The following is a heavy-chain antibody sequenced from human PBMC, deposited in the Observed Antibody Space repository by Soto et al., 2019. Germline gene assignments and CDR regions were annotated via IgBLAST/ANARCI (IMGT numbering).Heavy chain of an antibody. CDR1: GGSISSSSYY. J-gene: IGHJ4*02. Sequence: QLQLQESGPGLVKPSETLSLTCTVSGGSISSSSYYWGWIRQPPGKGLEWIGSIYYSGSTYYNPSLKSRVTISVNPSKNQFSLKLSSVTAADTAVYYCARLAKPYGDPFDYWGQGTLVTVSS. CDR3: ARLAKPYGDPFDY. V-gene: IGHV4-39*01. D-gene: IGHD4-17*01. CDR2: IYYSGST.